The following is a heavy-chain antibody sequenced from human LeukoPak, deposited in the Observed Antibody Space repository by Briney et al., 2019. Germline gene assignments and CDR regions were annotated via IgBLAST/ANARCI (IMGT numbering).Heavy chain of an antibody. CDR1: GFTFDDYG. J-gene: IGHJ4*02. D-gene: IGHD2-15*01. CDR3: ARVRGSSPYFDY. CDR2: INWNGGST. Sequence: GGSLRLSCAASGFTFDDYGMSWVRQAPGKGLEWVSGINWNGGSTGYADFVKGRFTISRDNAKNSLYLQMNSLRAEDTALYYCARVRGSSPYFDYWGQGTLVTVSS. V-gene: IGHV3-20*04.